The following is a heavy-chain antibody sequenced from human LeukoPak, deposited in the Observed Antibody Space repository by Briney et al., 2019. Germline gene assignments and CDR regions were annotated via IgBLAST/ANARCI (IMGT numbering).Heavy chain of an antibody. CDR1: GGSISSGGYY. CDR3: ARDPYDSSGEGDAFDI. D-gene: IGHD3-22*01. CDR2: IYYSGST. V-gene: IGHV4-31*03. J-gene: IGHJ3*02. Sequence: SQTLSLTCTVSGGSISSGGYYWSWIRQHPGKGLEWIGYIYYSGSTYYNPSLKSRVTISVDTSKNQFSLKLSSVTAADTAVYYCARDPYDSSGEGDAFDIWGQGTMVTVSS.